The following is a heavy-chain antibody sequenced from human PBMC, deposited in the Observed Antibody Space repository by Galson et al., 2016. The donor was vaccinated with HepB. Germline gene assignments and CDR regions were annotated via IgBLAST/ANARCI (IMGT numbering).Heavy chain of an antibody. CDR2: ISGDGRTI. CDR3: ARMFPLYSSGWYVRGDGWFDS. V-gene: IGHV3-11*01. CDR1: EFTFSYYY. Sequence: SLRLSCAASEFTFSYYYMSWIRQAPGKGLEWVSYISGDGRTINYADSVKGRFTISRDNAENSLYLHMNSLTGGDTAVNYCARMFPLYSSGWYVRGDGWFDSWGQGTLVTVSS. D-gene: IGHD6-19*01. J-gene: IGHJ5*01.